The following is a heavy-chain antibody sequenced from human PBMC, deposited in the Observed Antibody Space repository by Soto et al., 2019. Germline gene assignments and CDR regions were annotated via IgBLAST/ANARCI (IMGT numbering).Heavy chain of an antibody. D-gene: IGHD3-16*02. V-gene: IGHV3-33*01. J-gene: IGHJ3*02. CDR3: ARDLRLGELSFNAFDI. CDR1: GFTFSSYG. Sequence: PXGSLRLSCSASGFTFSSYGMHWVRQAPGKGLDWVAVIWYDGSNKYYADSVKGRFTISRDNSKNTLYLQMNSLRAEDTAVYYCARDLRLGELSFNAFDIWGQGTMVTVSS. CDR2: IWYDGSNK.